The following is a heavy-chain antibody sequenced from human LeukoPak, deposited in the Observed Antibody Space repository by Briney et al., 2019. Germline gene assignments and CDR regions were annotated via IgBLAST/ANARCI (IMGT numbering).Heavy chain of an antibody. D-gene: IGHD6-19*01. CDR2: IRSKTNNYAT. J-gene: IGHJ4*02. CDR3: TRVYSSAYGSFDI. V-gene: IGHV3-73*01. Sequence: GGSLRLSCTASGLTFSGSDMHWVRQASGKGLEWVGRIRSKTNNYATAYAASVRGRFTISRDDSKNTAYLQMNSLKTEGTAIYYCTRVYSSAYGSFDIWGQGTLVTVSS. CDR1: GLTFSGSD.